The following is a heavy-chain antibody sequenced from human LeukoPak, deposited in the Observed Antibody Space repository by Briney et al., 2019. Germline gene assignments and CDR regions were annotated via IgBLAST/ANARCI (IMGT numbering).Heavy chain of an antibody. Sequence: PGGSLRLSCAASGFTFSFYGMNWVRQAPGKGLEWVSAISGSGGSTYYADSVKGRFTISRDNSKNSLYLQMNGLRAEDTAVYYCARDGDVTYRYGYWYFDLWGRGTLVTVSS. J-gene: IGHJ2*01. CDR3: ARDGDVTYRYGYWYFDL. CDR1: GFTFSFYG. V-gene: IGHV3-23*01. CDR2: ISGSGGST. D-gene: IGHD5-18*01.